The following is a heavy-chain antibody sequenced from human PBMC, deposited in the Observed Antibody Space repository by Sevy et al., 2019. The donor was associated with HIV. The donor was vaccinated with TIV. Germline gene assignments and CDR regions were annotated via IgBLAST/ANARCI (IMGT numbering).Heavy chain of an antibody. D-gene: IGHD3-9*01. CDR3: AKDGATYFVWFYFDY. V-gene: IGHV3-30*18. CDR1: GFTFSSYG. Sequence: GGSLRLSCAASGFTFSSYGMHWVRQAPGKGLEWVAVISYDGSNKYYADSVKGRFTISRDNSKNTLYLQMNSLRAEDTAVYYCAKDGATYFVWFYFDYWGQGTLVTVSS. J-gene: IGHJ4*02. CDR2: ISYDGSNK.